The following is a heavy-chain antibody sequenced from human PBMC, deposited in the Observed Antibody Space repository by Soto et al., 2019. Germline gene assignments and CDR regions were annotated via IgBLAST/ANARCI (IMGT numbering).Heavy chain of an antibody. Sequence: PGGSLRLSCAASGFTFSSYAMGWVRQAPGKGLDWVSVISGSGGITYSADPVKGRSTISRDNSKNILYLQMNSLRAEDTAVYYCAKGITDTGGYYYYSMDVWGQGTAVTVSS. CDR2: ISGSGGIT. CDR1: GFTFSSYA. J-gene: IGHJ6*02. D-gene: IGHD3-16*01. V-gene: IGHV3-23*01. CDR3: AKGITDTGGYYYYSMDV.